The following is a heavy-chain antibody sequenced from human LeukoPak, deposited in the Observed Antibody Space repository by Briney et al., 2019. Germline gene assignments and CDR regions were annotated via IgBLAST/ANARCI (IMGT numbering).Heavy chain of an antibody. D-gene: IGHD3-10*01. CDR3: ARGSRVRGVLRRFDP. Sequence: SETLSLTCTVSGGSISSSSYYWGWIRQPPGKGLEWIGSIYYSGSTYYNPSLKSRVTISVDTSKNQFSLKLSSVTAADTAVYYCARGSRVRGVLRRFDPWGQGTLVTVSS. J-gene: IGHJ5*02. CDR1: GGSISSSSYY. V-gene: IGHV4-39*07. CDR2: IYYSGST.